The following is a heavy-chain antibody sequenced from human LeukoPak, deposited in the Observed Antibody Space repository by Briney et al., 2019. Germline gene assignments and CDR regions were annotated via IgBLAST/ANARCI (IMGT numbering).Heavy chain of an antibody. V-gene: IGHV5-51*01. CDR1: GYSFTSYW. CDR2: IYPDDSDT. D-gene: IGHD3-3*01. Sequence: GESLKFSCKGSGYSFTSYWIGWVRQMPGKGLEWMGIIYPDDSDTRYSPSFQGQVTISADKSISTAYLQWSSLKASDTAMYYCARQIHTIFGVVKGYGMDVWGQGTTVTVSS. J-gene: IGHJ6*02. CDR3: ARQIHTIFGVVKGYGMDV.